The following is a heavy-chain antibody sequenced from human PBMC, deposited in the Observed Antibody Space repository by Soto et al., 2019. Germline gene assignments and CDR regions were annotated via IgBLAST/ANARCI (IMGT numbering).Heavy chain of an antibody. CDR3: ASATSIAVAGKET. Sequence: QVQLVQSGGEVKKPGASVKVSCKASGDTVTKYGISWVRQAPGPGLELLGWISFYNGHTNYALKFQDRITFTTDTSTSTASMELRSLTSDDTAVYYCASATSIAVAGKETWGQGTLVTVSS. CDR2: ISFYNGHT. D-gene: IGHD6-19*01. V-gene: IGHV1-18*01. CDR1: GDTVTKYG. J-gene: IGHJ4*02.